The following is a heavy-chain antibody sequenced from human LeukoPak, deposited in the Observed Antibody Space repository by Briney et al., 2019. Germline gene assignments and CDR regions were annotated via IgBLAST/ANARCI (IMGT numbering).Heavy chain of an antibody. D-gene: IGHD6-19*01. CDR1: GFTFGSYW. V-gene: IGHV3-7*01. CDR3: ARDGSGWYLVYYFDY. Sequence: PGGSRRLSCAASGFTFGSYWMSWVRQAPGKGLEWVANIKQDGSEKYYVDSVKGRLTISRDNAKNSLYLQMNSLRAEDTAVYYCARDGSGWYLVYYFDYWGQGTLVTVSS. J-gene: IGHJ4*02. CDR2: IKQDGSEK.